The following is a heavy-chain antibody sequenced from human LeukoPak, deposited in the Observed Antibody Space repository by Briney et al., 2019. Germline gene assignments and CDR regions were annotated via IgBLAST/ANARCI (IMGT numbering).Heavy chain of an antibody. D-gene: IGHD6-13*01. CDR2: ISGSGGST. Sequence: PGGSLRLSCAASGFTFSAYNMNWVRRTPGKGLEWVSAISGSGGSTYYADSVKGRFTISRDNSKNTLYLQMNSLRAEDTAVYYCAKGSQNRWQQLDYYYYYMDVWGKGTTVTVSS. V-gene: IGHV3-23*01. CDR1: GFTFSAYN. CDR3: AKGSQNRWQQLDYYYYYMDV. J-gene: IGHJ6*03.